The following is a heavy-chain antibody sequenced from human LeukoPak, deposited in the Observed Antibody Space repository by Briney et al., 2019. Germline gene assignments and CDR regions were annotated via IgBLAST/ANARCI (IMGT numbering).Heavy chain of an antibody. CDR1: GFSLSSYA. CDR2: ISYDGSNK. D-gene: IGHD2-2*01. Sequence: PGGSLRLSCAASGFSLSSYAMSWVRQAPGKGLEWVALISYDGSNKYYADSVKGRFTIYRDNSKNTLYLQMNSLRAEDTAMYYCARDQMRPYQYYMDVWGKGTTVTVSS. V-gene: IGHV3-30*03. CDR3: ARDQMRPYQYYMDV. J-gene: IGHJ6*03.